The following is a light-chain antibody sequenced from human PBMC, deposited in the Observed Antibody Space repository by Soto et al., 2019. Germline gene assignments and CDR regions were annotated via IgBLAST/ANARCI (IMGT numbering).Light chain of an antibody. V-gene: IGKV1-9*01. Sequence: IQWTQSPSSLSASVVDRVTITCRASQGISSYLAWYQQKPGKAPKLLIYAASTLQSGVPSRFSGSGSGTDFTLTISSLQPEDFATYYCQQLNSYPRTFGQGTRLEIK. CDR3: QQLNSYPRT. CDR2: AAS. J-gene: IGKJ5*01. CDR1: QGISSY.